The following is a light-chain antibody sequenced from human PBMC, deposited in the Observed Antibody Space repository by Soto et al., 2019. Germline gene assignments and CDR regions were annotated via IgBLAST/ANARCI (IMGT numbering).Light chain of an antibody. CDR1: SGHSSYA. CDR3: QTCGTGIQV. CDR2: VNTDGSH. J-gene: IGLJ2*01. V-gene: IGLV4-69*01. Sequence: QAVVTQSPSASASLGDSVKLTCTLSSGHSSYAIAWHQQQPEKGPRYLMIVNTDGSHSRGDGIPDRFSGARSGADRYLTISSLQSEDEADYYCQTCGTGIQVFGGGTKLTVL.